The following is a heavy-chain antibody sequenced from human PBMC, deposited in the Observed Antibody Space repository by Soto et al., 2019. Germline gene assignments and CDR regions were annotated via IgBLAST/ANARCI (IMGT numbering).Heavy chain of an antibody. CDR1: GGSFSGYY. CDR3: ARPEKSYSYYYYMDV. CDR2: INHSGST. Sequence: QVQLQQWGAGLLKPSETLSLTCAVYGGSFSGYYWSWIRQPPGKGLEWIGEINHSGSTNYNPSLKRRVTISVDTSKNQFSLKLSSVTAANTAVYYCARPEKSYSYYYYMDVWGKGTTVTVSS. J-gene: IGHJ6*03. V-gene: IGHV4-34*01.